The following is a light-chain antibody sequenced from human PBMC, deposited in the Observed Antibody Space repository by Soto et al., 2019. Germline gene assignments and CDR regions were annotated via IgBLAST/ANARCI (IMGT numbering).Light chain of an antibody. V-gene: IGKV1-33*01. CDR3: QQYENLPT. CDR2: DAS. Sequence: DIQMTQSPSSLSASVGDRVPITCQASQNINNYLNWYQQKPGTPPKLLIYDASNLEAGVPSRFRGSGSGTDFTFTISRLQPEDIATYYCQQYENLPTFGQGTRLEIK. J-gene: IGKJ5*01. CDR1: QNINNY.